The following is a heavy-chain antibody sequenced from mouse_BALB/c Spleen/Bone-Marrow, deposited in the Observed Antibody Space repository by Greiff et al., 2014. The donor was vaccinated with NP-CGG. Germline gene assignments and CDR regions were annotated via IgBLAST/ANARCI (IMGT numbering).Heavy chain of an antibody. D-gene: IGHD2-3*01. CDR2: INPDSSTI. Sequence: EVKLQESGGGLVQPGGSLKLSCAASGFDSSRYWMTWVRQAPGKGLEWIGEINPDSSTINYTPSLKDKFIISRDNAKNTLYLQMSKVRSEDTALYYCARNGYYGWIAYWGQGTLVTVSA. CDR1: GFDSSRYW. V-gene: IGHV4-1*02. J-gene: IGHJ3*01. CDR3: ARNGYYGWIAY.